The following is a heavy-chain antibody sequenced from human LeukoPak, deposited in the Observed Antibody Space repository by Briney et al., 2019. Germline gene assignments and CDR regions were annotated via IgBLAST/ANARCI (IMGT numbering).Heavy chain of an antibody. V-gene: IGHV3-23*01. CDR2: INKSGGIT. CDR3: AKDYYFGSGSYDSDYYGMDV. CDR1: GFTFSSYA. D-gene: IGHD3-10*01. Sequence: PGGSLRLSCAVSGFTFSSYAMTWVRQAPGRGLEWVSTINKSGGITYYADSVKGRFTTSRENTKNTLYLQMNSLRAEDTAVYYCAKDYYFGSGSYDSDYYGMDVWGQGTTVTVSS. J-gene: IGHJ6*02.